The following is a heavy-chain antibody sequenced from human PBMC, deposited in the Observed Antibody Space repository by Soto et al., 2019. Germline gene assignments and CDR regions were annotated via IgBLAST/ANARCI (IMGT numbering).Heavy chain of an antibody. Sequence: GGSLRLSCAASGFTFSSYGMHWVRQAPGKGLEWVAVIWYDGSNKYYADSVKGRFTISRDNSKNTLYLQMNSLRAEDAAVYYCARDDCSSTSCPPVDYWGQGTLVTVSS. CDR3: ARDDCSSTSCPPVDY. CDR2: IWYDGSNK. V-gene: IGHV3-33*01. J-gene: IGHJ4*02. D-gene: IGHD2-2*01. CDR1: GFTFSSYG.